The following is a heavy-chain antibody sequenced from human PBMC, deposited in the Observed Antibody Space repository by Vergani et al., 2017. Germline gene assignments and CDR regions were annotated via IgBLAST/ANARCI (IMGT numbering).Heavy chain of an antibody. CDR3: ARDKGHVDTAMDHYYYYGMDV. J-gene: IGHJ6*02. Sequence: QVQLQESGPGLVKPSQTLSLTCTVSGGSISSGAYYWSWIRQPPGKGLEWIGYIYYSGSTYYNPSLKCRVTISVDTSKNQFSLKLSSVTAADTAVYYCARDKGHVDTAMDHYYYYGMDVWGQGTTVTVSS. D-gene: IGHD5-18*01. CDR2: IYYSGST. V-gene: IGHV4-30-4*08. CDR1: GGSISSGAYY.